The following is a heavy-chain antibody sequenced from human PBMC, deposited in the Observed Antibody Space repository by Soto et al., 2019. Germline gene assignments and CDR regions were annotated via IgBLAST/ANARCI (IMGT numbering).Heavy chain of an antibody. V-gene: IGHV4-61*01. CDR2: IYFTGST. CDR1: GGAVSSGTYY. J-gene: IGHJ5*02. CDR3: TRGPPRVQWFDP. Sequence: SETLSLTCTVSGGAVSSGTYYWSWIRQPPGKGLEWIGHIYFTGSTNYNPSLKSRVTMSLDTSRNQFSLKLSSVTASDTAVYYCTRGPPRVQWFDPWGLGTLVTVSS.